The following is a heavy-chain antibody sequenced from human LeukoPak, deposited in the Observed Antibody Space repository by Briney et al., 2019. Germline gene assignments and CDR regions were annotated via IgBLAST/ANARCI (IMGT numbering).Heavy chain of an antibody. CDR3: ARTYNGNSHFDY. Sequence: SETLSLTCTVSGGSISSYYWSWIRQPAGKGLEWIGRIYSSGTTNYNPSLKSRVTMSVDTSKNQFSLRLGSMTAADTAVYYCARTYNGNSHFDYWGLGTLVTVSS. CDR1: GGSISSYY. V-gene: IGHV4-4*07. D-gene: IGHD4-23*01. J-gene: IGHJ4*02. CDR2: IYSSGTT.